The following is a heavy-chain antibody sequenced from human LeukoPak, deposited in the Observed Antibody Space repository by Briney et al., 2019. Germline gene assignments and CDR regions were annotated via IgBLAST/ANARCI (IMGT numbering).Heavy chain of an antibody. CDR3: ARTNDFWTGYYEK. J-gene: IGHJ4*02. D-gene: IGHD3/OR15-3a*01. CDR2: IYVGGTT. V-gene: IGHV4-61*02. CDR1: GGSVSIGSYY. Sequence: SQTLSLTCTVSGGSVSIGSYYWSWIRQPAGKGLEWIGRIYVGGTTDYNPSLESRVTIFKDMSKNQLFLRLSSVTAADTAVYYCARTNDFWTGYYEKWGRGTLVTVSS.